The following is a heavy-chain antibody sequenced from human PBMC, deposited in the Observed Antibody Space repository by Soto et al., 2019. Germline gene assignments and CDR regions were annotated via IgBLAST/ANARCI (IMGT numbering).Heavy chain of an antibody. CDR3: AREGLVLVPTTVNSDYYYYAMDV. CDR1: GYTLTSYY. D-gene: IGHD2-2*01. CDR2: INPSGGST. J-gene: IGHJ6*02. Sequence: ASVKVSCKASGYTLTSYYMHWVRQAPGQGLEWMGIINPSGGSTGYAQKFQGRVTMTRDTSTSTVYMELSSLRSDDTAVYYCAREGLVLVPTTVNSDYYYYAMDVWGQGTTVTVSS. V-gene: IGHV1-46*01.